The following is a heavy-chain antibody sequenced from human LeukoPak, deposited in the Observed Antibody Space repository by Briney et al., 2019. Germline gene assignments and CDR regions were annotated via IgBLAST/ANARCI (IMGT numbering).Heavy chain of an antibody. Sequence: GGSLRLSCAASVFTFDDYGISWVRQAPGKGLEWVSGINWNGGSTGYAESVKGRFTISRDNAKNSLYLQMNSLRAEDTALYHCARLYSSGWYSYFVYWGQGTLVTVSS. V-gene: IGHV3-20*01. D-gene: IGHD6-19*01. CDR2: INWNGGST. J-gene: IGHJ4*02. CDR3: ARLYSSGWYSYFVY. CDR1: VFTFDDYG.